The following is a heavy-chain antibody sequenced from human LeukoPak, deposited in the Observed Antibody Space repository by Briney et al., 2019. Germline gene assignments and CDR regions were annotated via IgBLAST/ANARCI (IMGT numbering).Heavy chain of an antibody. Sequence: SETLSLTCAVYGGSFGGYYWSWIRQPPGKGLEWIGEINHSGSTNYNPSLKSRVTISIDTSKNQFSLKLSSVTAADTAVYYCASPYCSGDNCYPAYWGQGTLVTVSS. CDR3: ASPYCSGDNCYPAY. D-gene: IGHD2-15*01. CDR2: INHSGST. CDR1: GGSFGGYY. J-gene: IGHJ4*02. V-gene: IGHV4-34*01.